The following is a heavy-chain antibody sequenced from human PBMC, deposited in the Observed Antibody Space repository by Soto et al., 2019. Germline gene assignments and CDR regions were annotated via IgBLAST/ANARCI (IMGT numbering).Heavy chain of an antibody. V-gene: IGHV5-51*01. J-gene: IGHJ4*02. D-gene: IGHD5-12*01. CDR2: IYPGDSDT. CDR1: GYRFTTHW. Sequence: PGESLRISCKGSGYRFTTHWIGWVRQMPGKGLEWMGIIYPGDSDTKYSPSFQGQVTISADKSISTAYLQWSSLKASDTAIYYCARGGDRGGYDGRVFDYWGQGTLVTDSS. CDR3: ARGGDRGGYDGRVFDY.